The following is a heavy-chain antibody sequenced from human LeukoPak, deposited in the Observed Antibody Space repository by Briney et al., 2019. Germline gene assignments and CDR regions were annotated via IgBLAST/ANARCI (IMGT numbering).Heavy chain of an antibody. CDR1: GGTFSSYA. V-gene: IGHV1-69*13. CDR3: ARDASIVVVPAAASTNDY. D-gene: IGHD2-2*01. CDR2: IIPIFGTA. Sequence: SVKVSCKASGGTFSSYAISWVRQAPGQGLEWMGGIIPIFGTANYAQKFQGRVTITADESTSTAYMELSSLRSEDTAVYYCARDASIVVVPAAASTNDYWGQGTLVTVSS. J-gene: IGHJ4*02.